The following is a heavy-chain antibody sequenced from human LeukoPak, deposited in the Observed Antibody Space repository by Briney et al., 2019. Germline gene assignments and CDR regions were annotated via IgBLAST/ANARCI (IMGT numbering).Heavy chain of an antibody. J-gene: IGHJ4*02. V-gene: IGHV3-30-3*01. D-gene: IGHD3-22*01. CDR3: ARTTEDYDSSGYYNAPFDY. Sequence: PGRSLRLSCAASGFTFSSYAMHWVRQAPGKGLEWVAVISYDGSNKYYADSVKGRFTISRDNPKNTLYLQMNSLRAEDTAVYYCARTTEDYDSSGYYNAPFDYWGQGTLVTVSS. CDR1: GFTFSSYA. CDR2: ISYDGSNK.